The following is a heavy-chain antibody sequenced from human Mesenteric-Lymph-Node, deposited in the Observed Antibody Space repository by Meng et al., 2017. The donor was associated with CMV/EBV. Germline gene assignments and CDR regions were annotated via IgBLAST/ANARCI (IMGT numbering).Heavy chain of an antibody. D-gene: IGHD1-1*01. CDR1: GFTFSNHG. CDR2: IRDDGSNE. Sequence: GGSLRLPCAASGFTFSNHGMHWVRQAPGKGLEWVAFIRDDGSNEFYADSVRGRFTISRDNSKNTLYLQMNSLRGEDRAVYYCAKENGWATTMSRYGMDVWGQGTTVTVSS. J-gene: IGHJ6*02. CDR3: AKENGWATTMSRYGMDV. V-gene: IGHV3-30*02.